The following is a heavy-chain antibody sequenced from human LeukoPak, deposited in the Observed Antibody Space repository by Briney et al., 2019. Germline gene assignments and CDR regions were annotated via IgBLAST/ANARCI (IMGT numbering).Heavy chain of an antibody. D-gene: IGHD1-26*01. Sequence: ASVKVSCKASGYTFTGYYMHWVRQAPGQGLEWMGWINPNSGGTNYAQKFQGRVTMTRDTSISTAYMELSRLRSDDTAVYYCAREAIVGATKDAFDIWGQGTMVTVPS. J-gene: IGHJ3*02. V-gene: IGHV1-2*02. CDR2: INPNSGGT. CDR1: GYTFTGYY. CDR3: AREAIVGATKDAFDI.